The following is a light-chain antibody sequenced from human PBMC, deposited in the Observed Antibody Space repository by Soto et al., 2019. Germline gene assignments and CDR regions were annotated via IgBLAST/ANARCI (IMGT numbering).Light chain of an antibody. CDR1: SSDVGGYNY. CDR2: DVS. J-gene: IGLJ1*01. CDR3: RSYAGSYTFV. Sequence: QSALTQPRSVSGSPGQSVTISCTGTSSDVGGYNYVSWFQQHPGKAPKLMIYDVSKRPSGVPDRFSGSKSGNTASLTISGLQAEDEADYYCRSYAGSYTFVFGTGNKLTVL. V-gene: IGLV2-11*01.